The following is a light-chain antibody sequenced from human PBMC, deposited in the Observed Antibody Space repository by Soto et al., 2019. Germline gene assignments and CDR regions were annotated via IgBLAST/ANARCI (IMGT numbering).Light chain of an antibody. J-gene: IGKJ3*01. CDR2: EAS. CDR3: QQSYRTPPFN. V-gene: IGKV1-39*01. Sequence: DIQMTQSPSPLSASVGDRVYITCRTSQSINTFLNWYQAKPGKAPKLLIYEASNLGNGVPSRFRGSVSGTDFTLTISSLQPEDCATYYCQQSYRTPPFNFGPGTRVDI. CDR1: QSINTF.